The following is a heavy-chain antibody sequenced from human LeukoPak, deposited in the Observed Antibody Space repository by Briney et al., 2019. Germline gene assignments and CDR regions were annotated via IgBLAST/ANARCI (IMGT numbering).Heavy chain of an antibody. V-gene: IGHV3-64*01. Sequence: GGSLRLSCAASGFTFSSYAMHWVRQAPGKGLEYVSAISSNGGSTYYANSVKGRFTISRDNSKNTLYLQMGSLRAEDMAVYYCARGGATEYYFDYWGQGTLVTVSS. J-gene: IGHJ4*02. CDR2: ISSNGGST. CDR1: GFTFSSYA. CDR3: ARGGATEYYFDY. D-gene: IGHD1-26*01.